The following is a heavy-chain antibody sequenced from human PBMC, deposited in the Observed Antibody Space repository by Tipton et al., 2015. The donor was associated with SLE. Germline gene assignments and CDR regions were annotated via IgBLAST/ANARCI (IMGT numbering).Heavy chain of an antibody. J-gene: IGHJ2*01. D-gene: IGHD6-19*01. Sequence: GSLRLSCAASGFTFSSYGMHWVRQAPGKGLEWVAFIRYDGSNKYYADSVKGRFTISRDNSKNTLYLQMNSLRAEDTAVYYCAKEGSSGWYWYFDLWGRGTLVTVSS. CDR1: GFTFSSYG. V-gene: IGHV3-30*02. CDR3: AKEGSSGWYWYFDL. CDR2: IRYDGSNK.